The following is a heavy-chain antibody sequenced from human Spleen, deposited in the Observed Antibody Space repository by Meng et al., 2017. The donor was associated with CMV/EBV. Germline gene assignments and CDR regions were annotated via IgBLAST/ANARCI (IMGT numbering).Heavy chain of an antibody. D-gene: IGHD2-2*01. Sequence: GGSLRLSCAASGFTFSNYGMHWVRQAPGKGLEWVALIRYDGNDKYYADSVKGRFTISRDNSKNTLYLQMDTLRAEDTAVYYCARGLFVPAARYYYYYYGMDVWGQGTTVTVSS. V-gene: IGHV3-30*02. CDR2: IRYDGNDK. CDR3: ARGLFVPAARYYYYYYGMDV. CDR1: GFTFSNYG. J-gene: IGHJ6*02.